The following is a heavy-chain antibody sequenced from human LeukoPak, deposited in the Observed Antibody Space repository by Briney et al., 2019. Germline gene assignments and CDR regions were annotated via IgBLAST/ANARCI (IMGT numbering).Heavy chain of an antibody. CDR3: ARDRYCSSTSCYPHAGSDP. D-gene: IGHD2-2*01. V-gene: IGHV4-34*01. CDR2: INHSGST. J-gene: IGHJ5*02. CDR1: GGSFSDYY. Sequence: SETLSLTCAVYGGSFSDYYWSWIRQPPGKGLEWIGEINHSGSTNYNPSLKSRVTISVDTSKNQFSLKLSSVTAADTAVYYCARDRYCSSTSCYPHAGSDPWGQGTLVTVSS.